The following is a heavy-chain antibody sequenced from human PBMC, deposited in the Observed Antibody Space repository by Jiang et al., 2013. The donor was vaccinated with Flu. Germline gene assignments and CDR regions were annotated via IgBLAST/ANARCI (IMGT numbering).Heavy chain of an antibody. CDR2: LYYTGST. D-gene: IGHD3-10*01. Sequence: SLTCTVSGGSILSHYWSWLRQPPGKGLEWIGNLYYTGSTNYNPSLKSRVTISVDTSKNQFSLNLTSVTAADTAVYYCARNYYYGLGSYPLALHYYGMDVWGQGTTVTVSS. V-gene: IGHV4-59*11. CDR1: GGSILSHY. CDR3: ARNYYYGLGSYPLALHYYGMDV. J-gene: IGHJ6*01.